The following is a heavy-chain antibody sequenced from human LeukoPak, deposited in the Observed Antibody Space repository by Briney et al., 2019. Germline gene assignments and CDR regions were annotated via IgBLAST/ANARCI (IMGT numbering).Heavy chain of an antibody. CDR3: ARDTGNMN. V-gene: IGHV3-21*01. J-gene: IGHJ4*02. Sequence: GGSLRLSCAASGFTFSSYWMHWVRQAPGKGLEWASSISSSSSYIYYADSVKGRFTISRDNAKNSLYLQMNSLRAEDTAVYYCARDTGNMNWGQGTLVTVSS. CDR1: GFTFSSYW. D-gene: IGHD1/OR15-1a*01. CDR2: ISSSSSYI.